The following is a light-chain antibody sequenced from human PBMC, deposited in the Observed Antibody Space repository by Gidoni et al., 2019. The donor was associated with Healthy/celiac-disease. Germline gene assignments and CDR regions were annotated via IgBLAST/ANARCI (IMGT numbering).Light chain of an antibody. CDR1: QDISNY. V-gene: IGKV1-33*01. Sequence: DMQMTQSPSSLSASVGDRVTITCQARQDISNYLNWYQQKPGQAPKLLIYDASNLETGVPSRFSGSGSGTDFTLTISSLQPEDIATYYCQQYDNLLFTFGQGTRLEIK. J-gene: IGKJ5*01. CDR2: DAS. CDR3: QQYDNLLFT.